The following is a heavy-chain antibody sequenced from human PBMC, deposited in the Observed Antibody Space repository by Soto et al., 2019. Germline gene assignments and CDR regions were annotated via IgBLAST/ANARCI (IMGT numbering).Heavy chain of an antibody. D-gene: IGHD3-9*01. V-gene: IGHV1-46*01. CDR1: GCTFTHYY. J-gene: IGHJ5*02. Sequence: GASVKVSCKASGCTFTHYYRRWVRQAPGQGLEWMGMINPSRGRTNYAQKFQGRLTITADKSTSTAYMELSSLRSEDTAVYYCARDGYYDIFPRPNWFDPWGQGTLVTVSS. CDR2: INPSRGRT. CDR3: ARDGYYDIFPRPNWFDP.